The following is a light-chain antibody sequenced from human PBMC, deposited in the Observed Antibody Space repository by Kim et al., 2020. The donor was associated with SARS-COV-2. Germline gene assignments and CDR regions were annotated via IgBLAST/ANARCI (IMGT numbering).Light chain of an antibody. V-gene: IGLV3-21*04. CDR2: YNN. J-gene: IGLJ2*01. Sequence: SYELTHSPSVSMAPGETATIPCGGKNIGSKSVNWYQQKPGQAPVLVIYYNNDRPSGIPERISGSSSGDSATLTISRVEAGDEADYYCQVWDTNSDHWVFGGGTKLTVL. CDR1: NIGSKS. CDR3: QVWDTNSDHWV.